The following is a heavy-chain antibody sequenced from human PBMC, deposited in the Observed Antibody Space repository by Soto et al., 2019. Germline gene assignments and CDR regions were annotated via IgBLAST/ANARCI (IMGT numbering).Heavy chain of an antibody. V-gene: IGHV5-51*01. CDR2: IYPGDSDT. J-gene: IGHJ6*02. CDR3: ARQGDFWSGYHHPYYYYGMDV. Sequence: PGESLKISCKGSGYSFTSYWIGWVRQMPGKGLEWMGIIYPGDSDTRYSPSFQGQVTISADKSISTAYLQWSSLKASDTAMYYCARQGDFWSGYHHPYYYYGMDVCGHGTTVTVSS. CDR1: GYSFTSYW. D-gene: IGHD3-3*01.